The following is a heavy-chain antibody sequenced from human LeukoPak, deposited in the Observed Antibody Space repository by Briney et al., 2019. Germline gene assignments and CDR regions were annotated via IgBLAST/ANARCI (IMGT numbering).Heavy chain of an antibody. CDR1: GYSFTDYW. J-gene: IGHJ4*02. Sequence: HGESLKISCKASGYSFTDYWIGWVRQMPGKGLEWMAIIYPGDSDSRYTYSPSFQGQVTTSANKSISTAYLQWSILKASDTAMYYWARSTSGSFDSWGQGTPVTVSS. CDR3: ARSTSGSFDS. V-gene: IGHV5-51*01. D-gene: IGHD3-10*01. CDR2: IYPGDSDS.